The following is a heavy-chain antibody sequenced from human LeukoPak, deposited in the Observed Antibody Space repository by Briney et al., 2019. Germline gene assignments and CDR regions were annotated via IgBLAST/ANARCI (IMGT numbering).Heavy chain of an antibody. J-gene: IGHJ4*02. V-gene: IGHV3-15*01. CDR2: IKSKTDGGTT. Sequence: GGSLRLSCAASGFTFRSYSMHWVRQAPGKGLEWVGRIKSKTDGGTTDYAAPVKGRFTISRDDSKNTLYLQMNNLKTEDTAVYYCTVQYSGSYYGYWGQGTLVTVSS. CDR1: GFTFRSYS. D-gene: IGHD1-26*01. CDR3: TVQYSGSYYGY.